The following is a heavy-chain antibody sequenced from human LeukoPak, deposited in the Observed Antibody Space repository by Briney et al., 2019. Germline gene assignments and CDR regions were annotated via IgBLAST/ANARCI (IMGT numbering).Heavy chain of an antibody. V-gene: IGHV1-18*01. D-gene: IGHD2-21*02. J-gene: IGHJ4*02. CDR1: GYTFTSYG. Sequence: ASVKVSCIASGYTFTSYGISWVRQAPGQGLEWMARISAYSGNTEYAENIQGRVTMTTDTSTSTAYMELRSLRSDDTAVYYCARDAVSTVTAGGIDYWGQGTLVTVCS. CDR3: ARDAVSTVTAGGIDY. CDR2: ISAYSGNT.